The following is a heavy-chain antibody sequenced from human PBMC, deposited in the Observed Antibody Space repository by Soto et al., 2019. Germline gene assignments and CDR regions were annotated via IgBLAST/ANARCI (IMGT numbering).Heavy chain of an antibody. CDR2: ISAYNGNT. J-gene: IGHJ3*02. Sequence: ASVKVSCKASGYTFTSYGISWVRQAPGQGLEWMGWISAYNGNTNYAQKLQGRVTMTTDTSTSTAYMELRSLRSDDTAVYYCARDRGYSHGYAHDAFDIWGQGTMVTVSS. V-gene: IGHV1-18*01. D-gene: IGHD5-18*01. CDR1: GYTFTSYG. CDR3: ARDRGYSHGYAHDAFDI.